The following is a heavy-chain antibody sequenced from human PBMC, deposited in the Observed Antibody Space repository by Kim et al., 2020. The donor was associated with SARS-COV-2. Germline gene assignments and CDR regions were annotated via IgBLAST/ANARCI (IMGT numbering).Heavy chain of an antibody. CDR2: INAGNGNT. J-gene: IGHJ4*02. D-gene: IGHD3-10*01. V-gene: IGHV1-3*01. CDR1: GYTFTSYA. Sequence: ASVKVSCKASGYTFTSYAMHWVRQAPGQRLEWMGWINAGNGNTKYSQKFQGRVTITRDTSASTAYMELSSLRSEDTAVYYCARDEGLLWFGEGTFPDFWGQGTLVTVSS. CDR3: ARDEGLLWFGEGTFPDF.